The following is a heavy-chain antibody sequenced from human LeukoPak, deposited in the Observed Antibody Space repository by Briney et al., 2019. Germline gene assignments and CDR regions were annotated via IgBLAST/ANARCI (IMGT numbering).Heavy chain of an antibody. Sequence: SETLSLTCSASGASTSSRYWSWIRQFPGGTLEWIGHIYNAKNTKYNPSLTSRVTITVDTSRNQFSLSLTPLTTADTAIYYCAQTTGWPGFDFWGPGALVTVSS. J-gene: IGHJ4*02. V-gene: IGHV4-59*08. CDR2: IYNAKNT. CDR3: AQTTGWPGFDF. CDR1: GASTSSRY. D-gene: IGHD6-19*01.